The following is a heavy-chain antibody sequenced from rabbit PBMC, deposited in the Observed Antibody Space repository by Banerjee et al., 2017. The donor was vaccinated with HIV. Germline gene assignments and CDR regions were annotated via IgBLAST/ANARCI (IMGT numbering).Heavy chain of an antibody. Sequence: QSLEESGGDLVKPGASLTLTCTASGFSFSSSVYMCWVRQAPGKGLEWIACIYAGSSGSTYYANWAKGRFTISKTSSTTVTLQMTSLTAADTATYFCARDGYTGSSYYYFNLWGQGTLVTVS. J-gene: IGHJ4*01. D-gene: IGHD8-1*01. CDR3: ARDGYTGSSYYYFNL. CDR2: IYAGSSGST. CDR1: GFSFSSSVY. V-gene: IGHV1S40*01.